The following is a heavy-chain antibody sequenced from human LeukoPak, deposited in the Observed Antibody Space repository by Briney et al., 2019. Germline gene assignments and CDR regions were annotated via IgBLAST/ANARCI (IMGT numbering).Heavy chain of an antibody. D-gene: IGHD4-17*01. J-gene: IGHJ5*02. CDR1: GGSISSYY. V-gene: IGHV4-59*08. Sequence: SETLSLTCTVSGGSISSYYWSWIRQPPGKGLVWIGYIHYSGSTHYNPSLKSRVTISVDTSKNQFSLKLSSVTASDTAVYYCATSPVTTWWFDPWGQGTLVTVSS. CDR3: ATSPVTTWWFDP. CDR2: IHYSGST.